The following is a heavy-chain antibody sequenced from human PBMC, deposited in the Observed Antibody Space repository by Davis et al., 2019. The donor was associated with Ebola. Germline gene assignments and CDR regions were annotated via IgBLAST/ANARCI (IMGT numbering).Heavy chain of an antibody. D-gene: IGHD5-18*01. J-gene: IGHJ4*02. CDR1: GFTVSSNH. CDR3: ALVDTAMA. CDR2: IYDQST. Sequence: GGSLRLSCAASGFTVSSNHMSWVRQAPGKGLEWVSVIYDQSTAYADSVKGRFTISIDNSKNTLYLQMNSLRVEDTAVYYCALVDTAMAWGRGTLVTVSS. V-gene: IGHV3-66*02.